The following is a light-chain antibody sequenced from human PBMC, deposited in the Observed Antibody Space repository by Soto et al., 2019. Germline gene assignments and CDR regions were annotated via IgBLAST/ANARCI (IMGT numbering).Light chain of an antibody. CDR1: QSISSY. CDR3: QQSYSTPPVT. Sequence: DIQMTQSPSSLSASVGDRVTITCRASQSISSYLNWYQQKPGKAPKLLIYAASSLQSGVPSRFSGSGSGTDFTLTISSLQPADFATYYCQQSYSTPPVTFGQGTKVDIK. V-gene: IGKV1-39*01. CDR2: AAS. J-gene: IGKJ1*01.